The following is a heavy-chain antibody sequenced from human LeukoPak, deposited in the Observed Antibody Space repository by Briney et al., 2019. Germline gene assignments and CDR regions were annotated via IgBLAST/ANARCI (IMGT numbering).Heavy chain of an antibody. CDR2: IYYSGST. J-gene: IGHJ4*02. CDR1: GGSINSYY. Sequence: PSETLSLTCTVSGGSINSYYWSWIRQPPGKGLEWIAYIYYSGSTSYNPSLKSRVTISVDTSKNQFSLKLNSVTAADTAMYYCARLFHPALSGNYPFDYWGQGTLVTVSS. V-gene: IGHV4-59*01. D-gene: IGHD1-26*01. CDR3: ARLFHPALSGNYPFDY.